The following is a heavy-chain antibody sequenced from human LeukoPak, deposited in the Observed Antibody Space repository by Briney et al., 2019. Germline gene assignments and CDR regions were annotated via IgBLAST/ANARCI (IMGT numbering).Heavy chain of an antibody. CDR2: FYQSGNT. J-gene: IGHJ4*02. V-gene: IGHV4-38-2*02. CDR3: ARSYSSTRGYFDY. CDR1: GYSISIGYY. D-gene: IGHD6-13*01. Sequence: SETLSLTCTVSGYSISIGYYWDWIRPPPGKGLEWIWSFYQSGNTYYNPSLTSRVTISIDTSKNHFSLRVTSVTAADSAVYNGARSYSSTRGYFDYWGQGALVTISS.